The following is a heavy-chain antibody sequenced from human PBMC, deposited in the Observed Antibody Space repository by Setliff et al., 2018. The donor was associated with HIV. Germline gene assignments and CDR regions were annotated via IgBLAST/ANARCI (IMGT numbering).Heavy chain of an antibody. J-gene: IGHJ6*04. V-gene: IGHV4-4*02. CDR3: ATIDYYSV. CDR2: IYYSGST. CDR1: SGFTFSNAW. Sequence: SETLSLRLSCAASGFTFSNAWMNWVRQPPGKGLEWIGSIYYSGSTNHNPSLKSRVTLSVDKSKRQFSLRLSSVTAADTAVYYCATIDYYSVWGKGTTVTVSS. D-gene: IGHD2-21*01.